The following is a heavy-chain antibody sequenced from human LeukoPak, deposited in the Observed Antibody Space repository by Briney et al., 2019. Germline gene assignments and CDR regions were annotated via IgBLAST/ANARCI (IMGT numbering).Heavy chain of an antibody. CDR3: ARGGYGSGSYYIPLDTNWFDP. D-gene: IGHD3-10*01. CDR1: GGTKYYA. V-gene: IGHV1-69*10. CDR2: IIPILDVA. Sequence: GASVKVSCKVSGGTKYYAISWVRQAPGQGLEWMGGIIPILDVANSGQKFQGRVTFTADKSTSTAYMELRSLRSDDTAVYYCARGGYGSGSYYIPLDTNWFDPWGQGTLVTVSS. J-gene: IGHJ5*02.